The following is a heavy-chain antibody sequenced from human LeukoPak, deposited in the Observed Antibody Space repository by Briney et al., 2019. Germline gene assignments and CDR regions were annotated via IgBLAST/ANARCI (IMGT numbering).Heavy chain of an antibody. CDR3: ARDSAMAY. V-gene: IGHV4-59*01. J-gene: IGHJ4*02. Sequence: PSETLSLTCTVSGGSISSYYWSWIRQPPGKGLEWIGYIYYSGSTNYNPPLKSRVTISVDTSKNQFSLKLSSVTAADTAVYYCARDSAMAYWGQGTLVTVSS. D-gene: IGHD2-2*01. CDR1: GGSISSYY. CDR2: IYYSGST.